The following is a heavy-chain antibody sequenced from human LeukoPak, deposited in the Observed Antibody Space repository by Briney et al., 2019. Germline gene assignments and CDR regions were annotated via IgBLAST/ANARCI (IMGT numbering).Heavy chain of an antibody. J-gene: IGHJ5*02. CDR2: ITGSSSYI. CDR1: GYSSSSYT. D-gene: IGHD2-8*01. Sequence: GGALRLSCASCGYSSSSYTVCWVRRAPEAGLEWVSYITGSSSYIYYADSVRSGVTISRDNTQNSLYLQLHRLRAEDTAVYYCVRLYDDTPNGHFGAWGEGSLLTDS. CDR3: VRLYDDTPNGHFGA. V-gene: IGHV3-21*01.